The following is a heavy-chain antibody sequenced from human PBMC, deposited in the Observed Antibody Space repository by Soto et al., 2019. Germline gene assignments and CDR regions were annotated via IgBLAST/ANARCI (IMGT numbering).Heavy chain of an antibody. CDR1: GYALTGYY. Sequence: VSVKVSCKASGYALTGYYMDWVRQSTGQGLEWMGWINPNSGGTNYAQKFQGRVTMTRDTSISTAYMELSSLRPEDAAGYYCARDPKTSGGQHWAFNYFDSWGQGTLVTVSS. CDR3: ARDPKTSGGQHWAFNYFDS. CDR2: INPNSGGT. D-gene: IGHD7-27*01. J-gene: IGHJ4*02. V-gene: IGHV1-2*02.